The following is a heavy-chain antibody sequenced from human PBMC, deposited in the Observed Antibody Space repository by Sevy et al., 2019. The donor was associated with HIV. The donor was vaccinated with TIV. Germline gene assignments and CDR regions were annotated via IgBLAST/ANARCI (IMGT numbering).Heavy chain of an antibody. CDR2: LKSDVYGGTV. D-gene: IGHD2-15*01. CDR3: TRERAAESIFVY. Sequence: GGSLRLSCTASGFTFGDYCMSWVRQAPGKGLEWVAFLKSDVYGGTVDHAASVRGRFVISRDDSKTIAYLQMNDLKTEDTGVYYCTRERAAESIFVYWGQGALVTASS. V-gene: IGHV3-49*04. CDR1: GFTFGDYC. J-gene: IGHJ4*02.